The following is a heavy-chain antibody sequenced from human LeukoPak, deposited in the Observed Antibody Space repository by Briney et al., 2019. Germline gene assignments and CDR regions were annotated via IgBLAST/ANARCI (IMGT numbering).Heavy chain of an antibody. J-gene: IGHJ4*02. V-gene: IGHV4-59*11. Sequence: SETLSLTCTVSGGSISTHSRSWVRQPPGKGLEWIGYVFDSERTKDNPSLKSRATLSADTSKNTFSLRMTTVTAADTAVYYCATIKRGSIYAYFDFWGQGVLVTVSS. CDR1: GGSISTHS. D-gene: IGHD2/OR15-2a*01. CDR3: ATIKRGSIYAYFDF. CDR2: VFDSERT.